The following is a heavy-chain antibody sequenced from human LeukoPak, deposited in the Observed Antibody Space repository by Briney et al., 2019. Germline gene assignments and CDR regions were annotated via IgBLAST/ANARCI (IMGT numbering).Heavy chain of an antibody. D-gene: IGHD4-23*01. CDR3: ARRGPRRWPPHYFDY. V-gene: IGHV3-7*01. CDR1: GFTFSSYW. Sequence: GGSLRLSCAASGFTFSSYWMSWVRQAPGEGLEWVANIKQDGSEKYYVDSVKGRFTISRDNAKNSLYLQMNSLRAEDTAVYYCARRGPRRWPPHYFDYWGQGTLVTVSS. J-gene: IGHJ4*02. CDR2: IKQDGSEK.